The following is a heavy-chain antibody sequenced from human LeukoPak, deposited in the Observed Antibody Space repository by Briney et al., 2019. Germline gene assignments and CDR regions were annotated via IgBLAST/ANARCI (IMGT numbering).Heavy chain of an antibody. D-gene: IGHD6-13*01. CDR1: GGSISSYY. V-gene: IGHV4-4*07. Sequence: SETLSLTCTVSGGSISSYYWSWIRQPAGKGLEWIGRIYTSGSTNYNPPLKSRVTISVDTSKNQFSLKLSSVTAADTAVYYCARDGSGYWSSSWYANWFDPWGQGTLVTVSS. J-gene: IGHJ5*02. CDR3: ARDGSGYWSSSWYANWFDP. CDR2: IYTSGST.